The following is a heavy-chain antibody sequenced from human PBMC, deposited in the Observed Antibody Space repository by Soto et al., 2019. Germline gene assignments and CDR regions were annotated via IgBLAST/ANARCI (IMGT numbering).Heavy chain of an antibody. J-gene: IGHJ3*02. CDR2: IYHSGST. CDR1: GDSISSGGYS. CDR3: ARGRGGGACDI. V-gene: IGHV4-30-2*01. Sequence: QLQLQESGSGLVKPSQTLSLTCAVSGDSISSGGYSWSWIRQPPGKGLEWIGYIYHSGSTYYSPSLKSRLTISVDTSKNHCSLKLTSVTAADTAVYYCARGRGGGACDIWGQGTMVTVSS. D-gene: IGHD3-16*01.